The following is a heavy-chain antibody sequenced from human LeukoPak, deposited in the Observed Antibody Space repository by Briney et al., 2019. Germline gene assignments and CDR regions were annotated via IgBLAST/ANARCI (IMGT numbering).Heavy chain of an antibody. CDR3: ARRTTVTIPFGY. Sequence: SETLSLTCAVYGGSFSGYYWSWIRQPPGKGLEWIGEINHSGSTNYNPSLKSRVTISVDTSKNQFSLKLSSVTAADTAVYYCARRTTVTIPFGYWGQGTLVTVSS. CDR1: GGSFSGYY. V-gene: IGHV4-34*01. J-gene: IGHJ4*02. D-gene: IGHD4-11*01. CDR2: INHSGST.